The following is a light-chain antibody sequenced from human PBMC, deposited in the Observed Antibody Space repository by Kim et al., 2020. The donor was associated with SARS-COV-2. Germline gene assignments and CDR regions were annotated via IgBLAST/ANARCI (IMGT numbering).Light chain of an antibody. CDR1: QSVSNNY. CDR2: GAS. CDR3: QQYGSSPGT. Sequence: EIVLTQSPGTLSLSPGDRATLSCWASQSVSNNYLAWYQQKPGQAPRLLVFGASSRATGISDRFSGSGSGTDFTLTITRLAPEDCAIYYCQQYGSSPGTFGQGTKVEIK. J-gene: IGKJ1*01. V-gene: IGKV3-20*01.